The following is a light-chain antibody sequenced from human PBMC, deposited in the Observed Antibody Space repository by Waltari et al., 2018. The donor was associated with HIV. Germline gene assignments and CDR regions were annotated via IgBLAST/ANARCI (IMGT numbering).Light chain of an antibody. J-gene: IGKJ4*01. Sequence: DIQMTKSPSSLSASVGDTITITCRASQAISDYLNWYQQKPGRAPKLLIYAATNLQRGVASRFSATRSGTDFTLTIDRLQPEDLATYYCQQSYTMPLTFGGGT. CDR1: QAISDY. CDR2: AAT. CDR3: QQSYTMPLT. V-gene: IGKV1-39*01.